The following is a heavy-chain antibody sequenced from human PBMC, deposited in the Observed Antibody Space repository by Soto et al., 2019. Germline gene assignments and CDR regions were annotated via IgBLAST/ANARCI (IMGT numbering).Heavy chain of an antibody. V-gene: IGHV1-18*01. Sequence: QVQLVQSGAEVKKPGASVKVSCKASGYTFTSYGISWVRQAPGQGLEWMGWISAYNGNTNYAQKLQGRVTMTTDTPTSTAYMELRSLRSDDTAVYYCAREESPPSYYYYGMDVWGQGTTVTVSS. CDR2: ISAYNGNT. J-gene: IGHJ6*02. CDR1: GYTFTSYG. CDR3: AREESPPSYYYYGMDV.